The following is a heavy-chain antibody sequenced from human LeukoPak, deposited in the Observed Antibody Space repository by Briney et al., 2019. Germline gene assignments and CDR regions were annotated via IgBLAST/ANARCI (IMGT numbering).Heavy chain of an antibody. CDR3: ATAGYDSNYYYGMDV. Sequence: ASVKVSCKASGYTFTSYYMHWVRQAPGQGLEWMGIINPSGGSTSYAQKFQGRVTMTRDTSTSTVYMELSSLRSEDTAVYYCATAGYDSNYYYGMDVWGQGTTVIVSS. J-gene: IGHJ6*02. V-gene: IGHV1-46*01. D-gene: IGHD3-3*01. CDR1: GYTFTSYY. CDR2: INPSGGST.